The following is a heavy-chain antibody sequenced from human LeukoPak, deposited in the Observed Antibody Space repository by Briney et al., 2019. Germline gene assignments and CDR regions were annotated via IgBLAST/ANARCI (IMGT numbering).Heavy chain of an antibody. D-gene: IGHD3-22*01. Sequence: SETLSLTCTVSGGSISGDFWSWIRPPPGKGLEWIGYISYSGNTNYNPSLKSRVTLSVDPSKHQFSFKLSSVTAADTAVYYCATSSGYYYFHRWGPGTLVTVSS. J-gene: IGHJ1*01. V-gene: IGHV4-59*01. CDR3: ATSSGYYYFHR. CDR1: GGSISGDF. CDR2: ISYSGNT.